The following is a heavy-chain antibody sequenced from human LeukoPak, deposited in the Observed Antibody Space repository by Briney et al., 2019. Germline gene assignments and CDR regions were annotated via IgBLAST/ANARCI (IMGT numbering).Heavy chain of an antibody. CDR1: GFTFSSYA. CDR2: ISGSGGST. Sequence: GGSLRLSFAASGFTFSSYAMSWVRQAPGKGLEWVSVISGSGGSTSYADSLQGRFTISRDNSKNTLHLQMNNVRAEDTALYYCMKLPTMIIVIDTDFEYWGQGAQVTVSS. V-gene: IGHV3-23*01. CDR3: MKLPTMIIVIDTDFEY. D-gene: IGHD2-21*01. J-gene: IGHJ4*02.